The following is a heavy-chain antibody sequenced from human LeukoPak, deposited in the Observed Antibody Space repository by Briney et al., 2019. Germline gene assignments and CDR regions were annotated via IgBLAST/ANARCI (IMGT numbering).Heavy chain of an antibody. V-gene: IGHV3-21*01. CDR1: GFTFSSCG. J-gene: IGHJ4*02. Sequence: GGSLRLPCAASGFTFSSCGFNWVRQAPGKGLEWVSSIGPTGTDRYYADSVRGRFTISRDNAKNSMYLQMDSLRDEDTSVYYCATETIGRHYDYWGQGTLLTVSS. CDR2: IGPTGTDR. CDR3: ATETIGRHYDY. D-gene: IGHD1-14*01.